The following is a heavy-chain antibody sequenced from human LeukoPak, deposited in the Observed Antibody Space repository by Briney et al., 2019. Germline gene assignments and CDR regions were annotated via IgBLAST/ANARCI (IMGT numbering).Heavy chain of an antibody. Sequence: GGSLRLSCAASGFTFSSYSMNWVRQAPGKGLEWVSSISSDSSHMYYADSVKGRFTISRDDAKNSVYLQMNSLRAEETAVYYCARVKEAAAFDYWGQGALVTVSS. CDR1: GFTFSSYS. CDR2: ISSDSSHM. CDR3: ARVKEAAAFDY. D-gene: IGHD6-25*01. J-gene: IGHJ4*02. V-gene: IGHV3-21*01.